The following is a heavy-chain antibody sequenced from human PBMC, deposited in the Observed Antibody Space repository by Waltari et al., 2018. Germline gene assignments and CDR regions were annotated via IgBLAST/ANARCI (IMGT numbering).Heavy chain of an antibody. J-gene: IGHJ4*02. Sequence: QVQLVESGGGVVQPGGSLRLSCAASGFSFITYGMHWVRQAPGKGLEWVAFIRKDGTNIYYTDSVEVRFTISRDTSKNTLFLQMNSLRAEDTAVYYCAKDRVGGFGEFDYWGQGTLVAVSS. D-gene: IGHD3-10*01. CDR3: AKDRVGGFGEFDY. CDR2: IRKDGTNI. CDR1: GFSFITYG. V-gene: IGHV3-30*02.